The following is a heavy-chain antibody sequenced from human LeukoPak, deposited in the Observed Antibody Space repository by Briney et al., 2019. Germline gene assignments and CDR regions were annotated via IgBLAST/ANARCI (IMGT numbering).Heavy chain of an antibody. CDR3: AKIGVRDDYNLDY. V-gene: IGHV1-46*01. Sequence: ASVKVFCKASGYTFTSYYIHWVRQAPGQGLEWMGIVNPSGGSTSYAQKFQGRVTMTRDMSTSTVYMELSSLRAEDTAVYYCAKIGVRDDYNLDYWGQGTLVTVSS. CDR1: GYTFTSYY. CDR2: VNPSGGST. D-gene: IGHD5-24*01. J-gene: IGHJ4*02.